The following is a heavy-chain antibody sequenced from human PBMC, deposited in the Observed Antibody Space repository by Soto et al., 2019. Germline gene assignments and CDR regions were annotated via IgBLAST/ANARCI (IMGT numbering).Heavy chain of an antibody. CDR3: ARLPQQLVYWFDP. J-gene: IGHJ5*02. Sequence: PSETLSLTCTVSGGSISSGGYYWSWIRQHPGKGLEWIGYIYYSGSTYYNPSLKSRVTISVDTSKNQFSLKLSSVTAADTAVYYCARLPQQLVYWFDPWGQGTLVTVSS. CDR1: GGSISSGGYY. CDR2: IYYSGST. D-gene: IGHD6-13*01. V-gene: IGHV4-31*03.